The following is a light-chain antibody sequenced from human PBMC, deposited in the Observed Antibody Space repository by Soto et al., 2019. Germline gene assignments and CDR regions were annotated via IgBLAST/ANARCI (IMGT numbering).Light chain of an antibody. CDR1: QGISNY. V-gene: IGKV1-27*01. CDR2: AAS. CDR3: RKYNSSAFT. J-gene: IGKJ4*02. Sequence: DIQMTQSPSSLSASVGDRVTITCRASQGISNYLAWYQQNPGKVPKLLIYAASTLQSGVPSRFSGSGSGTYSTLPITSPQPEDVATYYCRKYNSSAFTVHGATKVEIK.